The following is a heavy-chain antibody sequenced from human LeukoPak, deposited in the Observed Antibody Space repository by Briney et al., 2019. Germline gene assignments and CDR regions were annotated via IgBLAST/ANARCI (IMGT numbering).Heavy chain of an antibody. CDR2: ITRDGSST. CDR1: GFTFSSSW. V-gene: IGHV3-74*01. CDR3: ARLRGYSYGYGDY. D-gene: IGHD5-18*01. Sequence: GGSLRLSCAASGFTFSSSWMHWVRQAPGKGLVWVSRITRDGSSTTYADSVKGRFTTSRDNAKNTLYLQMDSLRDDDTAVYYCARLRGYSYGYGDYWGQGTLVTVSS. J-gene: IGHJ4*02.